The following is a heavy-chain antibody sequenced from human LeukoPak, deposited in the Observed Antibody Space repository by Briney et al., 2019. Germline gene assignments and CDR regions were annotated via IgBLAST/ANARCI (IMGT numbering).Heavy chain of an antibody. D-gene: IGHD3-3*01. V-gene: IGHV3-30*03. CDR3: ARQHYDFWNLFDY. J-gene: IGHJ4*02. CDR1: GFTFSRYG. Sequence: GGSLRLSCAASGFTFSRYGMHWVRQAPGKGLEWVAVISDDGNYKYYVDSVKGRFTISRDNSKNTLYLQMHSLRAEDTDVYYCARQHYDFWNLFDYWGQGALVTVSS. CDR2: ISDDGNYK.